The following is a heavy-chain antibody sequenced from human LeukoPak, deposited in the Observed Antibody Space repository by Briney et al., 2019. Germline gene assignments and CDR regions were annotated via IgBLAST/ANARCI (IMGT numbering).Heavy chain of an antibody. J-gene: IGHJ6*03. D-gene: IGHD2/OR15-2a*01. CDR1: GFTFDDYA. CDR2: ISWNSGNI. Sequence: PGRSLRLSCAGSGFTFDDYAMHWVRRTPGKGQERVSGISWNSGNIAYADFVGGRFTISRDNAKNSLSLQMNSLSDEDTAVYYCAKDAYGGATFFYYMDVWGKGTTVTVSS. V-gene: IGHV3-9*01. CDR3: AKDAYGGATFFYYMDV.